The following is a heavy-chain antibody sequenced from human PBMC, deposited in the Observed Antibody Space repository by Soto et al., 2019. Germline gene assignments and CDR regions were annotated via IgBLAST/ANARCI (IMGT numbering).Heavy chain of an antibody. CDR2: ITSSGSYT. J-gene: IGHJ4*02. CDR1: GGTFSEYY. D-gene: IGHD6-19*01. V-gene: IGHV3-11*03. Sequence: GGSRRLSCAASGGTFSEYYMSGSRQAPGKGLEWVSYITSSGSYTKYADPVQGRFTISRDNAKNSLYLQMNSLRAEDTAVYYCAKHPSGWSSSGWYFDYWGQGT. CDR3: AKHPSGWSSSGWYFDY.